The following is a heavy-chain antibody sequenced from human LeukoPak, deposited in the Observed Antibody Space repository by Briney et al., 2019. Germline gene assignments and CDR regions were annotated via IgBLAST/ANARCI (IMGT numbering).Heavy chain of an antibody. CDR3: ARDRGRSGSYCAHAAFDI. J-gene: IGHJ3*02. Sequence: ASVKVSCKASGYTFTGYYMHWVRQAPGQGLEWMGWINPNSGGTNYAQKFQGRVTMTRDTSISTAYMELSRLRSDDTAVYYCARDRGRSGSYCAHAAFDIWGQGTMVTVSS. D-gene: IGHD1-26*01. CDR2: INPNSGGT. V-gene: IGHV1-2*02. CDR1: GYTFTGYY.